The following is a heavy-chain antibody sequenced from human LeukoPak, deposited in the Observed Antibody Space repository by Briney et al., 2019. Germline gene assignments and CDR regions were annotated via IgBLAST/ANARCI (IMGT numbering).Heavy chain of an antibody. CDR3: AREGGSGSYGDAFDI. V-gene: IGHV3-33*01. J-gene: IGHJ3*02. CDR2: VWYDGSNK. Sequence: PGGSLRLSCAASGFTFSSYGMHWVRQAPGKGLEWVAVVWYDGSNKYYADSVKGRFSISRDNSKNTLYLQMNSLRAEDTAVYYCAREGGSGSYGDAFDIWGQGTMVTVSS. D-gene: IGHD1-26*01. CDR1: GFTFSSYG.